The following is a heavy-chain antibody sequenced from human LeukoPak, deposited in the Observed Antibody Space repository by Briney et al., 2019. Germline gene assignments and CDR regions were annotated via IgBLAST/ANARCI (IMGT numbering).Heavy chain of an antibody. CDR3: VYCTSWQRFGAFYYYVMDV. J-gene: IGHJ6*02. Sequence: GGSLRLSCAASGFTFSYYAMCWLRQAPGKGLEWVSTVAGSGVTTYYPNSVKGRFTISRDNSKNALYLQMNSLRAGDTAVYYCVYCTSWQRFGAFYYYVMDVWGQGTTVTVSS. D-gene: IGHD2-2*01. CDR1: GFTFSYYA. V-gene: IGHV3-23*01. CDR2: VAGSGVTT.